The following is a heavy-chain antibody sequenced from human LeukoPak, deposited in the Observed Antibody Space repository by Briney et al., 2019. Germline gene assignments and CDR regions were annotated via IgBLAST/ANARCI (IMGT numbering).Heavy chain of an antibody. CDR3: ARAGAVPGSKTRGLDY. V-gene: IGHV4-59*01. D-gene: IGHD6-19*01. CDR1: GGSINRYY. CDR2: ISDSGST. J-gene: IGHJ4*02. Sequence: SETLSLTCTVSGGSINRYYWSWSRLPPGKGLEWIGCISDSGSTNYNPSLMSRVTISVDTSKTQFSLKLNSVTAADTAMYYCARAGAVPGSKTRGLDYWGQGTLVTVSS.